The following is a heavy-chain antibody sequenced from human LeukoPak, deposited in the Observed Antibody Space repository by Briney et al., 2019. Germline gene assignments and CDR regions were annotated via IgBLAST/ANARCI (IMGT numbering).Heavy chain of an antibody. D-gene: IGHD6-13*01. CDR1: GFTFSTYN. Sequence: GGSLRLSCAAPGFTFSTYNMNWLRQAPGKGLEWVSYISSGSSTIFYADSVKGRFTISRDNAKNSLYLQMNSLRAEDTAVYYCARCGPSSSWYRGDNWFDPWGQGTLVTVSS. J-gene: IGHJ5*02. CDR3: ARCGPSSSWYRGDNWFDP. V-gene: IGHV3-48*04. CDR2: ISSGSSTI.